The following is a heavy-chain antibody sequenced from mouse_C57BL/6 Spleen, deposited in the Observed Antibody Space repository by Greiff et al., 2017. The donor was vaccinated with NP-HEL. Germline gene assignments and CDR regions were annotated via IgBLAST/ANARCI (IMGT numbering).Heavy chain of an antibody. J-gene: IGHJ2*01. CDR3: ARGSSSFDY. CDR2: INPNNGGT. Sequence: EVQLQQSGPELVKPGASVKMSCKASGYTFTDYNMHWVKQSHGQSLEWIGYINPNNGGTSYNQKFKGKATLTVNKSSSTAYMELRSLTSEEAAVYYCARGSSSFDYWGQGTTLTVSS. D-gene: IGHD1-1*01. CDR1: GYTFTDYN. V-gene: IGHV1-22*01.